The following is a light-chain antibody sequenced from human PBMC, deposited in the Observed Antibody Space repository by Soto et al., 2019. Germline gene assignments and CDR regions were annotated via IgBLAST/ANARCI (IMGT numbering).Light chain of an antibody. CDR2: EVN. V-gene: IGLV2-8*01. CDR1: NSDVGGYDF. Sequence: QSPLTQHPSASGSPGQSVTISCTGTNSDVGGYDFVSWYQQHPGKAPKLMIYEVNKRPSGVPDRFSGSKSGNTASLTVSGLQAEDEASYYCSSFAGSNNVLFGGGTQLTVL. J-gene: IGLJ7*01. CDR3: SSFAGSNNVL.